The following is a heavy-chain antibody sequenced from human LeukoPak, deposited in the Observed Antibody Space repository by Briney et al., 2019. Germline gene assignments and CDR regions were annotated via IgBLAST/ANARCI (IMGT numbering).Heavy chain of an antibody. V-gene: IGHV3-7*04. Sequence: ESGGSRRLSCAASGFTFSSYWMSWVRQAPGKGPEWLANIKEDGSAKYYVDSVKGRFTISRDNSKNTLFLQMNSLRAEDTAVYYCARGLSRLGDCTATTCYAGAYDIWGQGTMVSVSS. J-gene: IGHJ3*02. CDR3: ARGLSRLGDCTATTCYAGAYDI. CDR1: GFTFSSYW. CDR2: IKEDGSAK. D-gene: IGHD2-2*01.